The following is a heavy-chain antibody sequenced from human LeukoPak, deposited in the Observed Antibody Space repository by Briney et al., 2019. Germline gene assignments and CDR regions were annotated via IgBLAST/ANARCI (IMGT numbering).Heavy chain of an antibody. J-gene: IGHJ3*02. CDR3: ARDRRTYSSSWTDAFDI. D-gene: IGHD6-13*01. Sequence: SETLSLTCTVSGGSISSYYWSWIRQPAGKGLEWIGRIYTSGSTNYNPSLKSRVTMSVDTSKNQFSLKLSSVTAADTAVHYCARDRRTYSSSWTDAFDIWGQGTMVTVSS. CDR1: GGSISSYY. V-gene: IGHV4-4*07. CDR2: IYTSGST.